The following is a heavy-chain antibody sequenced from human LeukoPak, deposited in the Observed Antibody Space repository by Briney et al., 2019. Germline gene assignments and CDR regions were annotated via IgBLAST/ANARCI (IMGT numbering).Heavy chain of an antibody. V-gene: IGHV1-8*03. J-gene: IGHJ4*02. CDR3: ARVAGSIDY. CDR1: GYSFTTYD. Sequence: ASVKVSCKASGYSFTTYDINWVRQATGQGLEWMGWMNLKSGYTGYAQKFQGRVTITRDTSTSTVYMELSSLRPEDTAVYYCARVAGSIDYWGQGTLVTVSS. D-gene: IGHD1-26*01. CDR2: MNLKSGYT.